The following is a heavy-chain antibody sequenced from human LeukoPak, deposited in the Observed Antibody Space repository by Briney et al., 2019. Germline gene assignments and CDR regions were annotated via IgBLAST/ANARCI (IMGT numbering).Heavy chain of an antibody. Sequence: GGSLRLSCGPSGFPFSNAWMRWVREAPGEGVGGVGRIKSKTDGGTTDYAAPVKGRFTISRDDSKNTLYLQMNSLKTEDTAVYYCTTDRSIVGANASFDIWGQGTMVTVSS. CDR1: GFPFSNAW. V-gene: IGHV3-15*01. D-gene: IGHD1-26*01. CDR3: TTDRSIVGANASFDI. J-gene: IGHJ3*02. CDR2: IKSKTDGGTT.